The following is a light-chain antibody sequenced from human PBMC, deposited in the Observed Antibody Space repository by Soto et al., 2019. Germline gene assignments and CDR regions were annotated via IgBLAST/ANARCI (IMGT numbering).Light chain of an antibody. J-gene: IGKJ4*01. Sequence: DIQMTQSPSSLSASVGDRVTITCRASQSISSWLAWYQQKPGKAPKLLIYEASSLESGVPSRFSGSGSGTEFTLTISSLQPEDFAAYYCQQLNSYLSLTFGGGTKVDIK. V-gene: IGKV1-5*03. CDR2: EAS. CDR3: QQLNSYLSLT. CDR1: QSISSW.